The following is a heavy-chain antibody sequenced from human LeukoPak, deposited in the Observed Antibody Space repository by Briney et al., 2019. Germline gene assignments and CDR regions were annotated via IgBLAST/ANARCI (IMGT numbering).Heavy chain of an antibody. CDR2: ISSNGGST. CDR3: ACHVAATDYYYGMDV. V-gene: IGHV3-64*01. D-gene: IGHD2-15*01. Sequence: PGGSLRLSCAASGFTFSSYAMHWVRQAPGKGLEYVSAISSNGGSTYYANSVKGRFTISRDNSKNTLYLQMGSLRAEDMAVYYCACHVAATDYYYGMDVWGQGTTVTVSS. J-gene: IGHJ6*02. CDR1: GFTFSSYA.